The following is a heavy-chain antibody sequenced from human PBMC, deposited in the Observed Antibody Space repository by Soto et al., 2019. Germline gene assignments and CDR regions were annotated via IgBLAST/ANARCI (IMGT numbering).Heavy chain of an antibody. D-gene: IGHD2-15*01. CDR1: GFSLSTSGVG. CDR3: ARAIPLGYCSGGSCRGMDV. CDR2: IYWDDDK. J-gene: IGHJ6*02. V-gene: IGHV2-5*02. Sequence: QITLKESGPTLVKPTQTLTLTCTFSGFSLSTSGVGVGWIRQPPGKALEWLALIYWDDDKRYSPSLKSRLTITKDTSKNQVVLTMTNMDPVDTATYYCARAIPLGYCSGGSCRGMDVWGQGTTVTVSS.